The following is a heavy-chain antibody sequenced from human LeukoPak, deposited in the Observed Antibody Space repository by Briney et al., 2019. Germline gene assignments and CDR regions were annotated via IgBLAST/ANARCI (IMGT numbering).Heavy chain of an antibody. J-gene: IGHJ4*02. Sequence: PGGSLRLSCAASGFTFSSYAMSWVRQAPGKGLEWVSAISGSGGSTYYADSVKGRFTISRDNSKNTLYLQMNSLRAEDTAVYYCAKVRGYSYGYVTSYFDYWGQGTLVTVSS. CDR2: ISGSGGST. D-gene: IGHD5-18*01. CDR1: GFTFSSYA. CDR3: AKVRGYSYGYVTSYFDY. V-gene: IGHV3-23*01.